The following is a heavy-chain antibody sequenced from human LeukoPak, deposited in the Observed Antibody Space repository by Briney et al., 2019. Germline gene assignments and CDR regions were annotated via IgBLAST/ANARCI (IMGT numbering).Heavy chain of an antibody. CDR2: MNPNSGNT. D-gene: IGHD6-6*01. J-gene: IGHJ4*02. CDR3: ARGPSIAARYYFGY. Sequence: ASVKVSCKASGYTFTGYYMHWVRQATGQGLEWMGWMNPNSGNTGYAQKFQGRVTMTRNTSISTAYMELSSLRSEDTAVYYCARGPSIAARYYFGYWGQGTLVTVSS. V-gene: IGHV1-8*02. CDR1: GYTFTGYY.